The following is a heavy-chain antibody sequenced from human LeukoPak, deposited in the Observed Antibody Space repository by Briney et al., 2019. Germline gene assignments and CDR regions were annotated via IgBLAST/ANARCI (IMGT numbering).Heavy chain of an antibody. Sequence: GGSLRLSCAASGFTLSSYAMHWVRQAPGKGLEWGAVISYDGGNNYYADSVKGRFTISRDNSKNTLYLQMNSLRGEDTAVYYCARGGGYCSSTSCSTPDYWGQGTLVTVSS. CDR1: GFTLSSYA. J-gene: IGHJ4*02. D-gene: IGHD2-2*01. V-gene: IGHV3-30*04. CDR2: ISYDGGNN. CDR3: ARGGGYCSSTSCSTPDY.